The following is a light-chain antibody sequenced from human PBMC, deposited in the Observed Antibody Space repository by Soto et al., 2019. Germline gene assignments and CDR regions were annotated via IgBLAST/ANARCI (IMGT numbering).Light chain of an antibody. Sequence: DIQMTQSPSTLSASVGDRVTITCRASQSISSWLAWYLQKPGKAPNLLIYKASSLQSGVPSRFTGSGSGTEFTLTISSLQPDDFATYYCQQYDSYSLTFGGGTKVEIK. J-gene: IGKJ4*01. CDR2: KAS. CDR3: QQYDSYSLT. V-gene: IGKV1-5*03. CDR1: QSISSW.